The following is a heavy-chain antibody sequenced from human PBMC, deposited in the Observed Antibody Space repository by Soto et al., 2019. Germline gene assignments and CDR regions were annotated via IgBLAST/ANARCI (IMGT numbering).Heavy chain of an antibody. CDR2: INPNSGGT. CDR3: ARGSGKTLADFDY. D-gene: IGHD6-19*01. V-gene: IGHV1-2*04. CDR1: GYTFTGYY. Sequence: ASVKVSCKASGYTFTGYYMHWVRQAPGQGLEWMGWINPNSGGTNYAQKLQGWVTMTRDTSISTAYMELSRLRSDDTAVYYCARGSGKTLADFDYWGQGTLVTVSS. J-gene: IGHJ4*02.